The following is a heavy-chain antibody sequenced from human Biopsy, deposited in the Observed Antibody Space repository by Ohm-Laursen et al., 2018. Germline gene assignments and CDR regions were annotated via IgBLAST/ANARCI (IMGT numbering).Heavy chain of an antibody. CDR3: SRGTGRYYVYGAFDI. CDR1: GDSINNYY. CDR2: IYTSGSP. J-gene: IGHJ3*02. D-gene: IGHD1-26*01. Sequence: GTLSLTCTVSGDSINNYYWSWIRQPAGKGLEWIGRIYTSGSPNYNLSLESRVTMSVDPSKNQFSLNLRSVTAADTAVYYCSRGTGRYYVYGAFDIWGQGTVVTVSS. V-gene: IGHV4-4*07.